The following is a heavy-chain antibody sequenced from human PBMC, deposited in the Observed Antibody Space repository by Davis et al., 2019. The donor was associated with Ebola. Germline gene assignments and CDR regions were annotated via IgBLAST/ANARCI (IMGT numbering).Heavy chain of an antibody. V-gene: IGHV4-39*07. D-gene: IGHD2-8*01. Sequence: MPGGSLRLSCTVSGGSISSGGYYWSWIRQPPGKGLEWIGEINHSGSTNYNPSLKSRVTISIDKSKNQFSLNLNSVTAADTAVYYCARKMVYGGPDYWGQGTLVTVSS. J-gene: IGHJ4*02. CDR3: ARKMVYGGPDY. CDR2: INHSGST. CDR1: GGSISSGGYY.